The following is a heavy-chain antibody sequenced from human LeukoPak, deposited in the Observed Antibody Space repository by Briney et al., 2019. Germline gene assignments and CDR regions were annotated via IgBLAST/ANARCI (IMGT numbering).Heavy chain of an antibody. Sequence: PSETLSLTCSVSGGSISSYYWSWIRQPPGKGLEWIGYIYYSGSTNSNPSLKSRVTISVDTSKNQFSLKVRSVTAADTAVYYCASTSNYVFNIWGQGTMVTVSS. CDR3: ASTSNYVFNI. CDR1: GGSISSYY. V-gene: IGHV4-59*08. CDR2: IYYSGST. J-gene: IGHJ3*02. D-gene: IGHD5-24*01.